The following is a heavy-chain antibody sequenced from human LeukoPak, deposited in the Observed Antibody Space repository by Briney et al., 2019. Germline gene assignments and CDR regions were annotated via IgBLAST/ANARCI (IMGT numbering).Heavy chain of an antibody. J-gene: IGHJ6*03. CDR1: GFTFSSYW. Sequence: PGGPLRLSCAASGFTFSSYWMSWVRQATGKGLEWVANINQDGSEKYYVDSVKGRFTISRDNAKNSLYLQMNSLRAEDTAVYYCASVLSNYYYYYMDVWGKGTTVTVSS. CDR2: INQDGSEK. CDR3: ASVLSNYYYYYMDV. V-gene: IGHV3-7*01. D-gene: IGHD5/OR15-5a*01.